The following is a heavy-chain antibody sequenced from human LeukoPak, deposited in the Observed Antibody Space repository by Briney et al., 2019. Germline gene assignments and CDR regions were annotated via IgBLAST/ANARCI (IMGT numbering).Heavy chain of an antibody. J-gene: IGHJ3*02. CDR3: ATNIQENAFDI. D-gene: IGHD2-8*01. CDR2: INPNTGGT. V-gene: IGHV1-2*06. CDR1: GYTFTGYY. Sequence: ASVKVSCKASGYTFTGYYMHWVRQAPGQGLEWMGRINPNTGGTNYAQKFQGRVTMTRDTSISTAYMELSSLRSDDTALYYCATNIQENAFDIWGQGTMVTVSS.